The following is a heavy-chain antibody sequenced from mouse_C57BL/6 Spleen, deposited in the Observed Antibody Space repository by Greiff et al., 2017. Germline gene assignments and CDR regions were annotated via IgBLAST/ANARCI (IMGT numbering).Heavy chain of an antibody. J-gene: IGHJ3*01. CDR3: ARGDYGWFAG. CDR1: GYTFTSYW. V-gene: IGHV1-69*01. D-gene: IGHD2-4*01. Sequence: QVQLQQPGAELVMPGASVKLSCKASGYTFTSYWMHWVKQRPGQGLEWIGEIDPSDSYTNYNQKFKGKSTLTVDKSSSTAYMQLSSLTSEDSAVYYCARGDYGWFAGWGQGTLVTVSA. CDR2: IDPSDSYT.